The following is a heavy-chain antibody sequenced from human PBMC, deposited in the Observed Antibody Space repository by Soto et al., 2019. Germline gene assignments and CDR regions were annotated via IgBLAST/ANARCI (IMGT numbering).Heavy chain of an antibody. J-gene: IGHJ4*02. CDR2: INYSRST. Sequence: QVQLQESGPGLVKPSQTLSLTCTVSGGSISSGGYYWSWIRQHPGKGLGWIGYINYSRSTYSNPSLKSRVTISGDTSKTQFSLKLSSVTAADTAVYYCARGRTSSPTPGDYWGQGTLVTVSS. V-gene: IGHV4-31*03. CDR1: GGSISSGGYY. CDR3: ARGRTSSPTPGDY. D-gene: IGHD2-2*01.